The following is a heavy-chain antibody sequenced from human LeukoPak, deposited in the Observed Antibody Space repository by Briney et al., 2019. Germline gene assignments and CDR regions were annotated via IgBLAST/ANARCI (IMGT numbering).Heavy chain of an antibody. J-gene: IGHJ4*02. CDR2: MNPNSGRT. CDR1: GYTLTSYD. CDR3: TRETSSRYFDY. V-gene: IGHV1-8*01. Sequence: GASVKVSCKASGYTLTSYDINWVRQATGQGLEWMGWMNPNSGRTGYAQSFQGRITITRNTSISTAYMELSSLRSEDTAVYYCTRETSSRYFDYWGQGTLVTVSS.